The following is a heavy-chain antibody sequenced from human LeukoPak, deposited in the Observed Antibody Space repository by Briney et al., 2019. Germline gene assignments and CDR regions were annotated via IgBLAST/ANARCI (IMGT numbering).Heavy chain of an antibody. Sequence: ASVTVSFTTSAYTFTFYYIRWVRQAPGQGLERMGWINPNSGGTNYAQNFQGTVTMTRDTSTSTAYMELSSLRSDDTAVYYWARRLGTGTTLGYWGQGTLVTVSS. J-gene: IGHJ4*02. CDR1: AYTFTFYY. CDR3: ARRLGTGTTLGY. CDR2: INPNSGGT. V-gene: IGHV1-2*02. D-gene: IGHD1-1*01.